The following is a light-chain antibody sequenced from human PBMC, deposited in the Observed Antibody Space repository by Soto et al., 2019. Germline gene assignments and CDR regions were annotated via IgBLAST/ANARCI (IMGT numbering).Light chain of an antibody. J-gene: IGLJ3*02. V-gene: IGLV3-1*01. CDR2: QDT. CDR1: RLGDKY. Sequence: SYELTQPPSVSVFPGQTASITCSGDRLGDKYACWYQQKPGQSPVLVLFQDTKRPSGIPERFSGSTSGNTATLTISGTQPMDEADYYCQAWHCNTVVFGGGTKLTVL. CDR3: QAWHCNTVV.